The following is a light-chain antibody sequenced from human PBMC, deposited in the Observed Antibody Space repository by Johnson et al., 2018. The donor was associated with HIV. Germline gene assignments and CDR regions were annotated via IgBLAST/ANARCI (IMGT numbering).Light chain of an antibody. CDR2: ENN. J-gene: IGLJ1*01. CDR1: SSNIGNNY. Sequence: QSVLTQPPSVSAAPGQMVSISCSGSSSNIGNNYVSWYQQLPGTAPKLLIYENNKRPSGIPDRFSGSKSGTSATLGITGLQTGDEADYYCGTWDSSLTLYVFGTGTKVTVL. CDR3: GTWDSSLTLYV. V-gene: IGLV1-51*02.